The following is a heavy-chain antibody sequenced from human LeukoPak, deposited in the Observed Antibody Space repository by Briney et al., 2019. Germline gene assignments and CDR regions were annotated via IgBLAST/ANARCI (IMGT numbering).Heavy chain of an antibody. V-gene: IGHV3-21*01. D-gene: IGHD3-16*01. Sequence: GGSLRLSCAASGFTFSSYSMNWVRQALGKGLEWVSSISSSSSYIYYADSVKGRFTISRDNAKNSLYLQMNSLRAEDTAVYYCAIDGRWGDAFDIWGQGTMVTVSS. CDR2: ISSSSSYI. CDR3: AIDGRWGDAFDI. CDR1: GFTFSSYS. J-gene: IGHJ3*02.